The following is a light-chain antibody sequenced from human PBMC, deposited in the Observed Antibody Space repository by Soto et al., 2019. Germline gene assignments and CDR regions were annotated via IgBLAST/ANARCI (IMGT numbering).Light chain of an antibody. V-gene: IGKV3-20*01. J-gene: IGKJ1*01. Sequence: EILLTQSPGTLSLSPGERATLSCRASQSVSSSDLAWYQQKPGQAPRLLIYGASSRATDIPDRFSGSGSGTDFTLTISGLEPEDSAAYYCQRHGATFGQGTKVDIK. CDR2: GAS. CDR3: QRHGAT. CDR1: QSVSSSD.